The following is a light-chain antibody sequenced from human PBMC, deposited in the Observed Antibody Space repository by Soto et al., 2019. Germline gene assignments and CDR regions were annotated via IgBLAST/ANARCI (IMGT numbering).Light chain of an antibody. V-gene: IGLV1-40*01. CDR1: SSNIGAGYD. J-gene: IGLJ2*01. CDR3: QSYDSSLSGSV. Sequence: QSVLTQPPSVSRAPAQRVTISCTGSSSNIGAGYDVHWYQQLPGTAPKLLIYGNSNRPSGVPDRFSGSKSGTSASLAITGLQAEDEADYYCQSYDSSLSGSVFGGGTKVTVL. CDR2: GNS.